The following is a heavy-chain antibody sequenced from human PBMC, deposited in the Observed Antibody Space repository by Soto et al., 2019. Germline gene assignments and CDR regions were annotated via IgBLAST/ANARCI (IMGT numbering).Heavy chain of an antibody. CDR1: GFTFSSFH. J-gene: IGHJ6*02. Sequence: GGSLRLSCAASGFTFSSFHMNWVRQVPGRGLEWVAYITSSSDTIYYSDSVKGRFTISRDNGKNSLFLQMNSLRDEDTAVYYCARVVVVIPPGYYYAMDVWGQGTTVTVSS. D-gene: IGHD3-22*01. V-gene: IGHV3-48*02. CDR3: ARVVVVIPPGYYYAMDV. CDR2: ITSSSDTI.